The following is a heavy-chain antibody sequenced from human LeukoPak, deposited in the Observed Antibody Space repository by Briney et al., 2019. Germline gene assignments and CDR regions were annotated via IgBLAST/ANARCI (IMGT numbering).Heavy chain of an antibody. CDR3: AREPQDTAMVNDAFDI. D-gene: IGHD5-18*01. CDR2: IYYSGST. CDR1: GGSISSYY. Sequence: SETLSLTCTASGGSISSYYWSWIRQPPGKGLEWIGYIYYSGSTNYNPSLKSRVTISVDTSKNQFSLKLSSVTAADTAVYYCAREPQDTAMVNDAFDIWGQGTMVTVSS. J-gene: IGHJ3*02. V-gene: IGHV4-59*01.